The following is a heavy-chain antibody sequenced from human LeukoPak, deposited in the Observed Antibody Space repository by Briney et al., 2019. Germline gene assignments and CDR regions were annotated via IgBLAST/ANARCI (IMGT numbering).Heavy chain of an antibody. D-gene: IGHD6-13*01. Sequence: PSETLSLTCAVYGGSFSGYYWSWIRQPPGKGLEWIGEINHSGSTNYNPSLKSRVTMSVDTSKNQFSLKLSSLTAADTAVYYCARGLWAAAGTVFWGQGTLVTVSS. V-gene: IGHV4-34*01. J-gene: IGHJ4*02. CDR2: INHSGST. CDR3: ARGLWAAAGTVF. CDR1: GGSFSGYY.